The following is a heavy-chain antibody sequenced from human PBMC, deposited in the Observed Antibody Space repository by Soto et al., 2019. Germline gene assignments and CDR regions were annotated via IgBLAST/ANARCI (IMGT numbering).Heavy chain of an antibody. CDR1: GYSFTTHW. J-gene: IGHJ6*02. CDR2: IDPSNSYT. D-gene: IGHD2-2*01. Sequence: PGESLKISCQGSGYSFTTHWITWVRQTPGKGLEWMGRIDPSNSYTRYSPSFQGQVTISADKSISTAYLQWSSLKASDTAMYYCARRVGYCSSTSCYAYYYGMDVWGQGTTVTVSS. CDR3: ARRVGYCSSTSCYAYYYGMDV. V-gene: IGHV5-10-1*04.